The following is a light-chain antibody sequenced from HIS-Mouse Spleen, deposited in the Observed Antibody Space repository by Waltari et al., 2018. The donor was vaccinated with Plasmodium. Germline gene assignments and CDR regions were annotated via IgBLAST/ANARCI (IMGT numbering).Light chain of an antibody. V-gene: IGLV2-8*01. CDR2: EVS. Sequence: QSALTQPPSPSGSPGQPVTISSTGTSRDVGGYNSLPCSQQHPGKAPKLMIYEVSKRPSGVPDRFSGSKSGNTASLTVSGLQAEDEADYYCSSYAGSNNLVFGGGTKLTVL. CDR3: SSYAGSNNLV. CDR1: SRDVGGYNS. J-gene: IGLJ2*01.